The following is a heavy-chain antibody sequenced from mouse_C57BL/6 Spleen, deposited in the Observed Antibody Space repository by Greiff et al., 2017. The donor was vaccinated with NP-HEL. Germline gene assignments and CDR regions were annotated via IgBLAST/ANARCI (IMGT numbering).Heavy chain of an antibody. CDR3: TTRRGFDY. J-gene: IGHJ2*01. CDR2: IDPENGDT. V-gene: IGHV14-4*01. Sequence: VQLKESGAELVRPGASVKLSCTASGFNIKDDYMHWVKQRPEQGLEWIGWIDPENGDTEYATKFQGKATITADTSSNTAYLQLSSLTSEDTAVYYCTTRRGFDYWGQGTTLTVSS. CDR1: GFNIKDDY.